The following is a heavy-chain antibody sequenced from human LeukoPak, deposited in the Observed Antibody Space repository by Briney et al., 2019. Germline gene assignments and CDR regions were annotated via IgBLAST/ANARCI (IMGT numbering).Heavy chain of an antibody. J-gene: IGHJ4*02. CDR3: AGQITTAMVDYFDY. D-gene: IGHD5-18*01. CDR2: IYHSGST. Sequence: SETLSLTCAVSGGSISSGGYSWSWIRQPPGKGLEWIGYIYHSGSTYYNPSLKSRVTISVDRSKNQFSLKLSSVTAADTAVYYCAGQITTAMVDYFDYWGQGTLVTVSS. V-gene: IGHV4-30-2*01. CDR1: GGSISSGGYS.